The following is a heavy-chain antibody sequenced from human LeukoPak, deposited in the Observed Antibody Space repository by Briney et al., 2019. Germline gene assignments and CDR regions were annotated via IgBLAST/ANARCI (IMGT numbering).Heavy chain of an antibody. J-gene: IGHJ4*02. CDR3: ARDPRYTMVRGSRLDY. CDR1: GFTFSSYA. Sequence: GGPLRLSCAASGFTFSSYAMHWVRQAPGKGLEWVAVISYDGSNKYYADSVKGRFTISRDNSKNTLYLQMNSLRAEDTAVYYCARDPRYTMVRGSRLDYWGQGTLVTVSS. D-gene: IGHD3-10*01. V-gene: IGHV3-30-3*01. CDR2: ISYDGSNK.